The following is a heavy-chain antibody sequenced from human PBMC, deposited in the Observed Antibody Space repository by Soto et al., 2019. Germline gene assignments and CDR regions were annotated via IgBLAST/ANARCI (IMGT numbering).Heavy chain of an antibody. Sequence: PGGSLRLSCTASGFTFGDYAMSWVRQAPGKGLEWVGFIRSKAYGGTTEYAASVKGRFTISRDDSKSIAYLQMNSLKTEDTAVYYCTRDQSEYQLLWDYYYYAMDVWGQGTTVTVSS. CDR2: IRSKAYGGTT. D-gene: IGHD2-2*01. CDR3: TRDQSEYQLLWDYYYYAMDV. V-gene: IGHV3-49*04. J-gene: IGHJ6*02. CDR1: GFTFGDYA.